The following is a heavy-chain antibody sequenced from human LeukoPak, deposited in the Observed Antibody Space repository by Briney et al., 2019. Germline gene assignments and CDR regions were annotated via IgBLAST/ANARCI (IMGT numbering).Heavy chain of an antibody. V-gene: IGHV3-48*02. CDR3: ARSRYYDYSIDY. J-gene: IGHJ4*02. CDR1: GFSFSSYS. CDR2: ISSSSSTI. Sequence: GGSLRLSCAASGFSFSSYSMNWVRQAPGKGLEWVSYISSSSSTIYYADSVKGRFTISRGNAENSLYLQMNSLRDEDTAVFYCARSRYYDYSIDYWGQGTLVTVSS. D-gene: IGHD3-22*01.